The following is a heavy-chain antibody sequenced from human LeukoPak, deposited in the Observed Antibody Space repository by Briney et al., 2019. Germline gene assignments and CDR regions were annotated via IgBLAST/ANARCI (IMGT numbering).Heavy chain of an antibody. D-gene: IGHD2-15*01. CDR3: ARAALGYCSGGSCRNDAFDI. J-gene: IGHJ3*02. CDR1: GGSFSGYY. Sequence: PSETLSLTCAVYGGSFSGYYWSWIRQPPGKGLEWIGEINHSGSTNYNPSLKSRVTISVDTSKNQLSLKLSSVTAADRAVYYCARAALGYCSGGSCRNDAFDIWGQGTMVTVSS. CDR2: INHSGST. V-gene: IGHV4-34*01.